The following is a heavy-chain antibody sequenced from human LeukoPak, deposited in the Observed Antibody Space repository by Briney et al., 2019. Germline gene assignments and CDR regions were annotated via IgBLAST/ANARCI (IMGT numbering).Heavy chain of an antibody. D-gene: IGHD6-13*01. Sequence: GGSLRLSCAASGFTFSSYAMSWVRQAPGKGLEWVSPISGSGGSTYYADSVKGRFTISRDNSKNTLYLQMNSLRAEDTAVYYCAEYSSSWYERNGFDYWGQGTLVTVSS. V-gene: IGHV3-23*01. J-gene: IGHJ4*02. CDR3: AEYSSSWYERNGFDY. CDR2: ISGSGGST. CDR1: GFTFSSYA.